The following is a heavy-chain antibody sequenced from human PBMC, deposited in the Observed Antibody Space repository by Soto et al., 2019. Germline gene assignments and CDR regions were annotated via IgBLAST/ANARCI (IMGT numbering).Heavy chain of an antibody. J-gene: IGHJ4*02. CDR2: ISGNGGTT. CDR3: ASSRRSESGHDADF. D-gene: IGHD2-15*01. Sequence: PWVSLRLSWVGSGFTFSRNAMSWVRQAPGKGQEWVSTISGNGGTTYHADSVKGRFTISRGNSKNKLYLQMNSLRAEDTAVYYCASSRRSESGHDADFWSQGTLVTV. V-gene: IGHV3-23*01. CDR1: GFTFSRNA.